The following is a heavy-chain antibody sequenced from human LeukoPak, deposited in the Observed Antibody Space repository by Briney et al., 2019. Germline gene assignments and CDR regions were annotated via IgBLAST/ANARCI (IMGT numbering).Heavy chain of an antibody. Sequence: SETLSLTCTVSGDSINSLDLWSWVRQPPGKGLEWTGEMYLSGTTHSNPSVKSRVTISIDKSKNQFFLNLSSVTAADTAVYYCAGLVGRYSSGLYYYYFDYWGQGTLVTVSS. CDR2: MYLSGTT. J-gene: IGHJ4*02. V-gene: IGHV4-4*02. D-gene: IGHD3-22*01. CDR3: AGLVGRYSSGLYYYYFDY. CDR1: GDSINSLDL.